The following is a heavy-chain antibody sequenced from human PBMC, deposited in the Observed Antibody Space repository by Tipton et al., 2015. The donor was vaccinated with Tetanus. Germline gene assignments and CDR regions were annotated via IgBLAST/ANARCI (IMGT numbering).Heavy chain of an antibody. Sequence: LGDYYMSWIRQAPGKGLEWISYSSSRGTTTYYTDSVRGRFTISRDNAKNSLYLQMNHLRDDDTAMYFCARGAIQPLDYWGQGTLVTVSS. J-gene: IGHJ4*02. D-gene: IGHD2-2*01. V-gene: IGHV3-11*01. CDR1: LGDYY. CDR3: ARGAIQPLDY. CDR2: SSSRGTTT.